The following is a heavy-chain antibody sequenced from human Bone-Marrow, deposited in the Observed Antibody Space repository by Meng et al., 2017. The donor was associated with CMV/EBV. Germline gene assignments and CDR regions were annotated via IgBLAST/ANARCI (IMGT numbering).Heavy chain of an antibody. J-gene: IGHJ4*02. D-gene: IGHD5-12*01. Sequence: SGYTVTSYYMHWGRQAPGQGLEWMGIIKPSGGSTSYEQKFQSRVTMTRDTSTSTVYMELSSLRSEDTAVYYCASSYSGYDYSYFDYWGQGTLVTVSS. CDR2: IKPSGGST. CDR1: GYTVTSYY. V-gene: IGHV1-46*01. CDR3: ASSYSGYDYSYFDY.